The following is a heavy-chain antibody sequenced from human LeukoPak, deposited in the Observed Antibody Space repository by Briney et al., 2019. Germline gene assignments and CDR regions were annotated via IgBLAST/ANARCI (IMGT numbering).Heavy chain of an antibody. D-gene: IGHD6-6*01. Sequence: PGGALRLSCAACGCTFSDHYMSWLRQAPGKGLEGVSYISTSGSNTSYADSVKGRFTVSRDNAKNSLYLQMDSLRGEDTAIYYGTRTARLLDLWGRGSLGTVSS. CDR1: GCTFSDHY. J-gene: IGHJ5*02. CDR2: ISTSGSNT. V-gene: IGHV3-11*04. CDR3: TRTARLLDL.